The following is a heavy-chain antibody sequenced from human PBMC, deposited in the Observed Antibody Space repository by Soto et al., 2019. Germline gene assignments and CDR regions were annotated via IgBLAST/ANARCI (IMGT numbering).Heavy chain of an antibody. J-gene: IGHJ4*02. V-gene: IGHV4-59*01. D-gene: IGHD3-22*01. CDR2: MYNTGST. Sequence: SETLSLTCTVSGGSISGYYWSWIRQPPGKGLEWIGYMYNTGSTVYNPSFKSRVTISVDTSKNQFSLKLNSVTAADTAVYYCARLGGYYQALDSWGQGTLVTVS. CDR1: GGSISGYY. CDR3: ARLGGYYQALDS.